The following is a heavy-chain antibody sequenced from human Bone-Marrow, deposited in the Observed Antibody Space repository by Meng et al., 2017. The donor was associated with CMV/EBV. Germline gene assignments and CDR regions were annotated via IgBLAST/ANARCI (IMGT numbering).Heavy chain of an antibody. CDR2: IIPILGIA. D-gene: IGHD6-6*01. CDR3: ARAAKSIAARPCNYYGMDV. Sequence: SVKVSCKASGGTFSSYTISWVRQAPGQGLEWMGRIIPILGIANYAQKFQGRVTITADKSTSTAYMELSSLRSEDTAVYYCARAAKSIAARPCNYYGMDVWGQGTTVTVSS. J-gene: IGHJ6*02. CDR1: GGTFSSYT. V-gene: IGHV1-69*02.